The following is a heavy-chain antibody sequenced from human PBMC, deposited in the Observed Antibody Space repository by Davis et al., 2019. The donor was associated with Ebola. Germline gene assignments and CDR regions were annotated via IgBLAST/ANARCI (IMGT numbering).Heavy chain of an antibody. CDR2: ISSSSSTI. D-gene: IGHD1-7*01. CDR3: ARRLITGTTLLWSDAFDI. V-gene: IGHV3-48*02. Sequence: PGGSLRLSCVASGITFSSYSMNWVRQAPGKGLEWVSYISSSSSTIYYADSVKGRFTISRDNAKNSLYLQMNSLRDEDTAVYYCARRLITGTTLLWSDAFDIWGQGTMVTVSS. J-gene: IGHJ3*02. CDR1: GITFSSYS.